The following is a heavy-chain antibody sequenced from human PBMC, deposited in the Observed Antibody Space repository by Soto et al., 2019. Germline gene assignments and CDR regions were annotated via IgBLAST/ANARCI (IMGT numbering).Heavy chain of an antibody. CDR1: GGSISRYY. V-gene: IGHV4-59*01. CDR2: ISYTGST. CDR3: VRGSGRRDYDTWSAYDTGLEV. J-gene: IGHJ6*02. D-gene: IGHD3-3*01. Sequence: SYTLRLTCTVSGGSISRYYWSWIRQPPGKGLEWIGCISYTGSTNYNPSLKSRVTISVDTSKEQFSLKMNSVTAADTAVYYCVRGSGRRDYDTWSAYDTGLEVWGQGT.